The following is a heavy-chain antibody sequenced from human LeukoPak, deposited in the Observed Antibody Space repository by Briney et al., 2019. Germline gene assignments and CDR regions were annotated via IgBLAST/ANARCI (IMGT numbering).Heavy chain of an antibody. CDR3: ARDRMAWDYYMDV. D-gene: IGHD5-24*01. CDR1: GFTFSSYS. J-gene: IGHJ6*03. Sequence: GGSLRLSCAASGFTFSSYSMNWVRQAPGKGLEWVSYISSSSSTIYYADSVKGRFTISRDNAKNSLYLQMNSLRAEDTAVYYCARDRMAWDYYMDVWGKGTTVTVSS. CDR2: ISSSSSTI. V-gene: IGHV3-48*04.